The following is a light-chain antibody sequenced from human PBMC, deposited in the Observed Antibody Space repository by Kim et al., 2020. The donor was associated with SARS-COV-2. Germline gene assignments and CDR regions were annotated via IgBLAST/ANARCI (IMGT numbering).Light chain of an antibody. V-gene: IGKV2-29*02. CDR1: QSLLYTDGRTY. CDR3: RQGLDLYT. CDR2: ELS. Sequence: IVMTQTPLSLSVTLGQPASISCKSNQSLLYTDGRTYWYWYLQKAGQSPHLLISELSSRFSGAPDRFSGSGSGTDFTLKISRVEAADVVVYYCRQGLDLYTFGQGTKLEI. J-gene: IGKJ2*01.